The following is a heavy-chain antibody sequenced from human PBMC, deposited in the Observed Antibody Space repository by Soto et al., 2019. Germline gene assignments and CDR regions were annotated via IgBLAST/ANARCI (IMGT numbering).Heavy chain of an antibody. Sequence: SETLSLTCAVYGGSFSGYYWSWIRQPPGKGLEWIGEINHSGSTNYNPSLKSRVTISVDTSKNQFSLKLSSVTAADTAVYYCARELQNYTAFDIWGQGTMVTVSS. V-gene: IGHV4-34*01. CDR1: GGSFSGYY. D-gene: IGHD3-10*01. CDR3: ARELQNYTAFDI. CDR2: INHSGST. J-gene: IGHJ3*02.